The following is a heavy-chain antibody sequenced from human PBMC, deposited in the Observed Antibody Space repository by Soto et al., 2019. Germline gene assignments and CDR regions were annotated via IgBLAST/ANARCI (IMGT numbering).Heavy chain of an antibody. Sequence: QVQLVESGGGVVQPGESLQVACAASGFTVATTGMHWVRQAPGKGLEWVAMISHSGTSKVYIESVQGRFTISRDNARNNLYLQMSSLRPEDTAIYYCAKDWGSSGWFNWFNPWGQGVLVTVSS. CDR3: AKDWGSSGWFNWFNP. CDR2: ISHSGTSK. V-gene: IGHV3-30*18. D-gene: IGHD6-19*01. CDR1: GFTVATTG. J-gene: IGHJ5*02.